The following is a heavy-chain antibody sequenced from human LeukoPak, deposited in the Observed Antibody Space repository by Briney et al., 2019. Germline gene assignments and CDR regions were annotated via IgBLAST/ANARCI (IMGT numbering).Heavy chain of an antibody. V-gene: IGHV3-9*01. D-gene: IGHD6-19*01. CDR1: GFTFDDYA. CDR3: AKGDQLHSSGWYSFDY. Sequence: PGRSLRLSCAASGFTFDDYAMHWVRQAPGKGLEWVSGISWNSGSIGYADSVKGRFTISRDNAKNSLYLQMNSLRAEDTALYYCAKGDQLHSSGWYSFDYWGQGTLVTVSS. CDR2: ISWNSGSI. J-gene: IGHJ4*02.